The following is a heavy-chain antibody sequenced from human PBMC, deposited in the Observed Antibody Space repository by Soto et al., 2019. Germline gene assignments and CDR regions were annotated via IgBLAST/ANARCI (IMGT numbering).Heavy chain of an antibody. CDR2: IVWDGGST. CDR3: AKDVGSSLHY. J-gene: IGHJ4*02. V-gene: IGHV3-43*01. CDR1: GFTFDDYT. D-gene: IGHD6-6*01. Sequence: GSLRLSCAASGFTFDDYTMHWVRQAPGKGLEWVSLIVWDGGSTYYADSVKGRFTISRDNSKNSLYLQMNSLRTEDTALYYCAKDVGSSLHYWGQGTLVTVSS.